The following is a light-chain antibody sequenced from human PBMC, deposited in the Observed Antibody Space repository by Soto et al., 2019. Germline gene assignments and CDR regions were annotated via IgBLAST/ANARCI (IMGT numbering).Light chain of an antibody. CDR2: AAS. CDR3: QHSYSTSQT. V-gene: IGKV1-39*01. J-gene: IGKJ1*01. CDR1: QSISNF. Sequence: ITVTKSPFCRSAYKGDRDTITCRASQSISNFLNWYQQKPGKAPKLLIYAASSFQSGVPSRFSGSGSGTDFTLTISSLQPEDFATYYCQHSYSTSQTFGQGTKVDVK.